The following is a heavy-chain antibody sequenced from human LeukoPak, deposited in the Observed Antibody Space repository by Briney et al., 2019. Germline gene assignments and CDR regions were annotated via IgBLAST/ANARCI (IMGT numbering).Heavy chain of an antibody. CDR3: ARLSAGSWATTEHFPH. J-gene: IGHJ1*01. V-gene: IGHV5-51*01. CDR2: IYPGDSHT. CDR1: GYHFSLYF. D-gene: IGHD1-1*01. Sequence: GESLRFSCEASGYHFSLYFIAWVRQVPGKGLEWMGVIYPGDSHTIYSPSFQGQFTISADKSINTAYLQWSSLKTSDTAMYYCARLSAGSWATTEHFPHWGRGTLVTVSS.